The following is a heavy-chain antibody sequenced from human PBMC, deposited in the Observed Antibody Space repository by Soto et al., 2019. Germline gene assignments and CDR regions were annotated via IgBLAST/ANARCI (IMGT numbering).Heavy chain of an antibody. D-gene: IGHD7-27*01. CDR2: IIPILGIA. CDR1: GGTFSSYT. J-gene: IGHJ6*03. Sequence: SVEASWEARGGTFSSYTISWLQQAPGQGLEWMGRIIPILGIANYAQKFQGRVTITADKSTSTAYMELSSLRSEDTAVYDGARGRTGDYYMDVWGKGTTVTVSS. V-gene: IGHV1-69*02. CDR3: ARGRTGDYYMDV.